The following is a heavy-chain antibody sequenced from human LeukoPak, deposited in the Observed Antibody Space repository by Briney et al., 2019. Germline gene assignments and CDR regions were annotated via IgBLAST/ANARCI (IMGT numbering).Heavy chain of an antibody. V-gene: IGHV3-11*01. D-gene: IGHD3-3*01. CDR2: ISSSCSTI. CDR3: ARAYDFWSGADAWDI. CDR1: VVTLSEYY. J-gene: IGHJ3*02. Sequence: LKLCGGARVVTLSEYYMVGVGQVPGKGLEWVSYISSSCSTIYYAALVKGRFTRSSANGKHLLYLKMNSLRAKDTAVYSCARAYDFWSGADAWDIWGQGTMVTVSS.